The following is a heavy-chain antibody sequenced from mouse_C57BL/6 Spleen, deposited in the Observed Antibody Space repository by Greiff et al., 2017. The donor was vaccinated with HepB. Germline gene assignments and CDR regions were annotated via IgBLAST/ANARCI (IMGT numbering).Heavy chain of an antibody. CDR1: GYTFTSYW. CDR2: IDPSDSYT. CDR3: ARGTYDYGSSQFAY. Sequence: QVQLQQPGAELVMPGASVKLSCKASGYTFTSYWMHWVKQRPGQGLEWIGEIDPSDSYTNYNQKFKGKSTLTIDKSSSTAYMQLSSLTSEDSAVYYCARGTYDYGSSQFAYWGQGTLVTVSA. D-gene: IGHD1-1*01. J-gene: IGHJ3*01. V-gene: IGHV1-69*01.